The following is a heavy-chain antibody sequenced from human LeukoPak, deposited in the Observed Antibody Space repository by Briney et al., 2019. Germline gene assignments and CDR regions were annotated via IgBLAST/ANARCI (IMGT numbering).Heavy chain of an antibody. D-gene: IGHD6-13*01. V-gene: IGHV4-59*01. Sequence: SESLSLTRTVSGGSLSTYYWSWIRQPPGKGLEGIGYIYHSGSPNYNPSLKSRVTISADTSKDQFSLKLASVTAADTAVYYCATGYSSTWYYFDYWGQGTLVTVSS. J-gene: IGHJ4*02. CDR1: GGSLSTYY. CDR2: IYHSGSP. CDR3: ATGYSSTWYYFDY.